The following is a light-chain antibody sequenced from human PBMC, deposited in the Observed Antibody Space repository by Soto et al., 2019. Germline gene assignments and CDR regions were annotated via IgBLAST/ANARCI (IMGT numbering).Light chain of an antibody. V-gene: IGLV2-14*01. CDR3: SSYTSSRTAV. CDR1: SSDVGGYKY. J-gene: IGLJ2*01. Sequence: QSALTQPASVSGSPGQSITISCTGSSSDVGGYKYVSWYQQYPGKAPKLMINEVSNRPSGVSNRFSGSKSGNTASLTISGLQAEDEADYYCSSYTSSRTAVFGGGTKLTVL. CDR2: EVS.